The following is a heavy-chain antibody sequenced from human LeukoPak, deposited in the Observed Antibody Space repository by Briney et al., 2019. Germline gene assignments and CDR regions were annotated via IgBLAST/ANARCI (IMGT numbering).Heavy chain of an antibody. CDR1: GFTFSSYA. CDR3: ARSEGELLPLMGFDY. CDR2: ISSNGGST. Sequence: PGGSLRLSCAASGFTFSSYAMHWVRQAPGKGLEYVSAISSNGGSTYYANSVKGRFTISRDNSKNTLYLQMGSLRAEDMAVYYCARSEGELLPLMGFDYWGQGTLVTVSS. V-gene: IGHV3-64*01. J-gene: IGHJ4*02. D-gene: IGHD1-26*01.